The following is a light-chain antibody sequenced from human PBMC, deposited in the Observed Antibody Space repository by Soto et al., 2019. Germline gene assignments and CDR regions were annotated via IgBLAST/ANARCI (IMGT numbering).Light chain of an antibody. CDR3: LQYNGYWWT. Sequence: EIQMPQSPSTMAASVGDQVTLTCRASQSMSTWLAWYLQKQGKAPKLLIYDASSLERGVPSRFSGSGSGTEFTLSISSLQPEDFGTYYCLQYNGYWWTFGQGTKVEIK. CDR2: DAS. J-gene: IGKJ1*01. V-gene: IGKV1-5*01. CDR1: QSMSTW.